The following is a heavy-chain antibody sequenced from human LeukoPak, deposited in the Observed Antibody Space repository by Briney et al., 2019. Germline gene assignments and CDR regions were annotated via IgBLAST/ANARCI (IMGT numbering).Heavy chain of an antibody. CDR1: GFTFSSYA. D-gene: IGHD5-18*01. V-gene: IGHV3-23*01. J-gene: IGHJ4*02. CDR3: AKDRGYNYGLFDY. CDR2: ISGSGGST. Sequence: GGSLRLSCAASGFTFSSYAMSWVRQAPGKGLEWVSGISGSGGSTYYADSVKGRFTISRDNSKNTLYLQMNSLRAEDTAVYYCAKDRGYNYGLFDYWGQGTLVTVSS.